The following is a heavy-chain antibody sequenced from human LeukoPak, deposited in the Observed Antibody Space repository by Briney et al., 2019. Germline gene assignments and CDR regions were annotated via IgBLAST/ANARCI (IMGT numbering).Heavy chain of an antibody. CDR1: GFTFSDYY. Sequence: GGSLRLSGAASGFTFSDYYINWIRQAPGKGLEWVAFIRYDGSNKYYADSVKDRFTISRDNSKNTLYLQMNSLRAEDTAVYYCAKETLFDYWGQGTLVTVSS. V-gene: IGHV3-30*02. J-gene: IGHJ4*02. CDR2: IRYDGSNK. CDR3: AKETLFDY.